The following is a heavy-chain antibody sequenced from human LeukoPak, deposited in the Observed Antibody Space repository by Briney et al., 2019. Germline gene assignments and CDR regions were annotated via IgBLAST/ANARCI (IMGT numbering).Heavy chain of an antibody. V-gene: IGHV4-59*08. CDR3: ARPIVVVVAATPVGWFDP. Sequence: SETLSLTCTVSGGSISSYYWSWIRQPPGKGLEWIGYIYYSGSTNYNPSLKSRVTISVDTSKNQFSLKLSSVTAADTAVYYCARPIVVVVAATPVGWFDPWGQGTLVTVSS. D-gene: IGHD2-15*01. J-gene: IGHJ5*02. CDR1: GGSISSYY. CDR2: IYYSGST.